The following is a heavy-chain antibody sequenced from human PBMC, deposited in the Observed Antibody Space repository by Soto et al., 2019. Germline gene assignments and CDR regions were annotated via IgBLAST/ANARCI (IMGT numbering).Heavy chain of an antibody. J-gene: IGHJ5*02. CDR1: GYSFTSYW. V-gene: IGHV5-51*01. D-gene: IGHD6-13*01. CDR2: IYPCDSDT. Sequence: GESLKISCKGSGYSFTSYWICWVRQMPGKGLEWMGIIYPCDSDTRYSPSFQGQVTISADKSISTAYLQWSSLKASDTAMYYCARRVAAAGTNWFDPWGQGTLVTVSS. CDR3: ARRVAAAGTNWFDP.